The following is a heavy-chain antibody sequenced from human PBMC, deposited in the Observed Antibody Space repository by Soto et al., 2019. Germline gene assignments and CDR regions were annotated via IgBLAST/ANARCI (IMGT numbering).Heavy chain of an antibody. Sequence: GGSLRLSCAASGFTFDYYAMRWVRQAPGKGLEWVPGINWNSDSIGYADSVKGRFTISRDNGKNSLYLQMTSLRLEDTAYYYCAKDIRSGWYGGGLDSWGQGTLVTVSS. CDR3: AKDIRSGWYGGGLDS. J-gene: IGHJ4*02. CDR1: GFTFDYYA. D-gene: IGHD6-19*01. V-gene: IGHV3-9*01. CDR2: INWNSDSI.